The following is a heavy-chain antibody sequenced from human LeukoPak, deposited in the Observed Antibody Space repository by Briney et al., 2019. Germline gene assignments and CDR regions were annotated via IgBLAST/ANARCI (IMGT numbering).Heavy chain of an antibody. Sequence: PGGSLRLSCAASGFTFSSYGMHWVRQAPGKGLERVAVIWYDGSNKYYADSVKGRFTISRDNSKNTLYLQMNSLRAEDTAVYYCARDSRGGFDYWGQGTLVTVSS. D-gene: IGHD3-10*01. J-gene: IGHJ4*02. CDR2: IWYDGSNK. V-gene: IGHV3-33*01. CDR3: ARDSRGGFDY. CDR1: GFTFSSYG.